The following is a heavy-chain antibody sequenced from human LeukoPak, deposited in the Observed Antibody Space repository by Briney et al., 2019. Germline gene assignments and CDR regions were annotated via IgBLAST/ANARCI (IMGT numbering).Heavy chain of an antibody. CDR2: IYTSGST. V-gene: IGHV4-4*09. CDR1: GASLSSYY. CDR3: ARLSLGYCSSTSCPMNYHYGMDV. J-gene: IGHJ6*02. Sequence: SETLSLTCTVSGASLSSYYWSWIRQPPGKGLEWVGYIYTSGSTNCNPSLKSRVTISVDTSKNQFSLKLSSVTAADTAVYYCARLSLGYCSSTSCPMNYHYGMDVWGQGTTVTVSS. D-gene: IGHD2-2*01.